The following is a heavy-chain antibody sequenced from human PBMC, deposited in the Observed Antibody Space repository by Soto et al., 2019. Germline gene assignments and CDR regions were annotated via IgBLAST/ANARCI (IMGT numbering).Heavy chain of an antibody. V-gene: IGHV3-15*07. Sequence: GGSLRLSCAASGFTFSNAWMNWVRQAPGKGLEWVGRIKSKTDGGTTDYAAPVKGRFTISRDDSKNTLYLQMKSLKTEDTAVYYCTTDDLIAAAGIRGVGGAGKYYYYYYGMDVWGQGTTVTVSS. J-gene: IGHJ6*02. CDR1: GFTFSNAW. CDR2: IKSKTDGGTT. CDR3: TTDDLIAAAGIRGVGGAGKYYYYYYGMDV. D-gene: IGHD6-13*01.